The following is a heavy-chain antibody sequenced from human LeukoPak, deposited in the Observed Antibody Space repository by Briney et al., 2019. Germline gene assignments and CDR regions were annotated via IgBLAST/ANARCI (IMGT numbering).Heavy chain of an antibody. CDR1: GGSISSYY. CDR3: ARWDRRDGYNYEFFPNGAFDI. J-gene: IGHJ3*02. V-gene: IGHV4-59*01. D-gene: IGHD5-24*01. CDR2: IYYSGST. Sequence: SETLSLTCTVSGGSISSYYWSWTRQPPGKGLEWIGYIYYSGSTNYNPSLKSRVTISVDTSKNQFSLKLSSVTAADTAVYYCARWDRRDGYNYEFFPNGAFDIWGQGTMVTVSS.